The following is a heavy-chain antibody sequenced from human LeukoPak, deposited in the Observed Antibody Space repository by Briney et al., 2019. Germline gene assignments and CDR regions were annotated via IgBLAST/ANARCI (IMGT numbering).Heavy chain of an antibody. V-gene: IGHV3-33*01. CDR1: GFIFSYYG. D-gene: IGHD2-8*02. CDR3: ARHNHDWGWDF. CDR2: IWPHATLH. Sequence: GRSLRLSCAASGFIFSYYGMHWVRQAPGKGLGWLAVIWPHATLHHYADPVKGRFTISRDTSKNTLYLQLTGLRADDSAVYYCARHNHDWGWDFWGQGAQVTVSS. J-gene: IGHJ4*02.